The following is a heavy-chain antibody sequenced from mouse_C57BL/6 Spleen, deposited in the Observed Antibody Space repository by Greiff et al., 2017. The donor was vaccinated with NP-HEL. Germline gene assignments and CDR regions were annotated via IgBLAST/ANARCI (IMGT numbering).Heavy chain of an antibody. CDR2: IDPSDSYT. CDR3: ARPYYGSSYAMDY. V-gene: IGHV1-69*01. D-gene: IGHD1-1*01. J-gene: IGHJ4*01. Sequence: VKLQQPGAELVMPGASVKLSCKASGYTFTSYWMHWVKQRPGQGLEWIGEIDPSDSYTNYNQKFKGKSTLTVDKSSSTAYMQLSSLTSEDSAVYYCARPYYGSSYAMDYWGQGTSVTVSS. CDR1: GYTFTSYW.